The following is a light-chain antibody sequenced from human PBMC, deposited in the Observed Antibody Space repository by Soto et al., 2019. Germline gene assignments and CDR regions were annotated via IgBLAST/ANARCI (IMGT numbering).Light chain of an antibody. CDR1: SSNIGAHYD. CDR3: QSYDSSLSGVV. J-gene: IGLJ2*01. Sequence: QSVLTQPPSVSGVPGQRVTIFCTGSSSNIGAHYDVHWYQQLPGTAPKLLIYGNSNRPSGVPDRFSGSKSGTSASLAITGLQAEDEADYYCQSYDSSLSGVVFGGGTKLTVL. CDR2: GNS. V-gene: IGLV1-40*01.